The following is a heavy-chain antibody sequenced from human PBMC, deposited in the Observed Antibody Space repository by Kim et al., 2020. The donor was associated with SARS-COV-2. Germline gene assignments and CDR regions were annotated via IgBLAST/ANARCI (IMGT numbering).Heavy chain of an antibody. Sequence: SVKVSCKASGGTFSSYAISWVRQAPGQGLEWMGRIIPILGIANYAQKFQGRVTITADKSTSTAYMELSSLRSEDTAVYYCARGYCSSTSCFASYLDVWGKGTTVTVSS. CDR2: IIPILGIA. CDR1: GGTFSSYA. D-gene: IGHD2-2*01. CDR3: ARGYCSSTSCFASYLDV. J-gene: IGHJ6*04. V-gene: IGHV1-69*04.